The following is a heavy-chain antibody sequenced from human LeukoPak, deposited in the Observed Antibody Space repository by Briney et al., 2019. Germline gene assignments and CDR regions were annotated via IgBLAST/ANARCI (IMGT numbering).Heavy chain of an antibody. Sequence: SVKVSCKASGGTFISYAISWVRQAPGQGLEWRGGIIPIFGIANYAQKFQGRVTITADKSTSTAYMELSSLRSEDTAVYYCARDRGYSYGLIAFDIWGQGTMVTVSS. J-gene: IGHJ3*02. CDR1: GGTFISYA. CDR3: ARDRGYSYGLIAFDI. CDR2: IIPIFGIA. V-gene: IGHV1-69*17. D-gene: IGHD5-18*01.